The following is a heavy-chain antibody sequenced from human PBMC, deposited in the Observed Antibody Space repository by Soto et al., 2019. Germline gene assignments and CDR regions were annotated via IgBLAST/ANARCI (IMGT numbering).Heavy chain of an antibody. D-gene: IGHD2-2*01. CDR1: GFTFSSYD. Sequence: EVQLVESGGGLVQPGGSLRLSCAASGFTFSSYDMQWVRQATGKGLEWVSAIGTAGDTYYPASVKGRFTISRENAKNSLDLQMNSLRAGDTAVYYCARQFGYCSSTSCLGAFDIWGQGTMVTVSS. CDR2: IGTAGDT. V-gene: IGHV3-13*01. CDR3: ARQFGYCSSTSCLGAFDI. J-gene: IGHJ3*02.